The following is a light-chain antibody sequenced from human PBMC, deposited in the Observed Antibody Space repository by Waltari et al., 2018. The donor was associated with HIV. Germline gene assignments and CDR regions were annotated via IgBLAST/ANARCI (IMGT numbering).Light chain of an antibody. CDR2: GTS. Sequence: EILMTQSPATQSLSPGERATRSFRASQSVNSNLAWYQQKPGQTPMLVIDGTSTRATDIPARFSVSGFGTEFSLTISSLQSADFAVYYCHHYNNWRETFGQGTKVEIK. V-gene: IGKV3-15*01. J-gene: IGKJ1*01. CDR1: QSVNSN. CDR3: HHYNNWRET.